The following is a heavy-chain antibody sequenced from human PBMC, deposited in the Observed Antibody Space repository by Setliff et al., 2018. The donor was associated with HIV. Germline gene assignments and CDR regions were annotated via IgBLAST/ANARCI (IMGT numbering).Heavy chain of an antibody. D-gene: IGHD3-16*01. V-gene: IGHV7-4-1*02. CDR2: IDTNSGNP. CDR3: AREVLLGDMSFPNN. CDR1: GYIFTDDA. J-gene: IGHJ4*02. Sequence: ASVKVSCKPSGYIFTDDAMNWVRQAPGQGLEWMGWIDTNSGNPTYAEDFTGRFVLTVDSSVSTAYLQINDLEIEDTAIYFCAREVLLGDMSFPNNWGQGTLVTVSS.